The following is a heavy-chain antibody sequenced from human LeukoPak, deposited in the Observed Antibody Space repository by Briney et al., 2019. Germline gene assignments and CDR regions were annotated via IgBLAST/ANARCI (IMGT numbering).Heavy chain of an antibody. CDR1: GGSINSSSYY. V-gene: IGHV4-39*06. CDR3: ASFRRGYYDFWSGYYGNWFDP. J-gene: IGHJ5*02. CDR2: IFYSGNT. Sequence: SETLSLTCTVSGGSINSSSYYWGWIRQPPGKGLEWIGSIFYSGNTYDNPSLKSRVTISVDTSKNQYPLKLSSVTAADTAVYYCASFRRGYYDFWSGYYGNWFDPWGQGNLVTVSS. D-gene: IGHD3-3*01.